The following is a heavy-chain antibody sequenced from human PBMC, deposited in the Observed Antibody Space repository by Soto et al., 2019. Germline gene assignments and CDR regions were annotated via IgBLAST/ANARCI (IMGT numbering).Heavy chain of an antibody. CDR1: GHTFSSHD. Sequence: QVQLVQSGAEVKKPGASVKVSCKASGHTFSSHDINWVRQATGQGLEWMGWMNSNTGNTGYAQTFQGRVSITRDTSIYPAYMELSSLGSEETAVYYCARWRAQYNSWLELDYWGQGTLVTVSS. D-gene: IGHD6-6*01. V-gene: IGHV1-8*01. J-gene: IGHJ4*02. CDR2: MNSNTGNT. CDR3: ARWRAQYNSWLELDY.